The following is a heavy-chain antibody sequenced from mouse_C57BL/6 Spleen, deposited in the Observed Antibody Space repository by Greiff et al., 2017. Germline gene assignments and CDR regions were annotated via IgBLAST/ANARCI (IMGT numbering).Heavy chain of an antibody. J-gene: IGHJ2*01. Sequence: QVQLQQPGAELVRPGSSVKLSCKASGYTFTSYWMDWVKQRPGQGLEWIGNIYPSDSETHYNQKFKDKATLTVDKSSSTAYMQLSSLTSEDSAVYYCAITTVVARDYWGQGTTLTVS. CDR1: GYTFTSYW. V-gene: IGHV1-61*01. CDR2: IYPSDSET. D-gene: IGHD1-1*01. CDR3: AITTVVARDY.